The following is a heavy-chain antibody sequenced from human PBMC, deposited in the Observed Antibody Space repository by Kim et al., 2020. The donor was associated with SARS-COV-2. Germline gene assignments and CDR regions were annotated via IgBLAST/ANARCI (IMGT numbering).Heavy chain of an antibody. CDR2: K. J-gene: IGHJ4*02. D-gene: IGHD3-10*01. CDR3: AKGLLWFGGDY. V-gene: IGHV3-33*06. Sequence: KNYADSVEGRFTISRDNSKNTLYLQMNSLRAEDTAVYYCAKGLLWFGGDYWGQGTLVTVSS.